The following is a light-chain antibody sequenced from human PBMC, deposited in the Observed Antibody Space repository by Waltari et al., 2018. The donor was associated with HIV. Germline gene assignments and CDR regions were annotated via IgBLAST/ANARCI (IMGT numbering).Light chain of an antibody. CDR1: QSVFYSSNNKNY. CDR3: QQYYNTPLT. J-gene: IGKJ4*01. CDR2: WAS. V-gene: IGKV4-1*01. Sequence: TQSPDSLAVPLGETATINCKSSQSVFYSSNNKNYLAWYQQKPGQPPKLLLYWASTRESGVPDRFSGSGSGTDFTLTISTLQAEGVAVFYCQQYYNTPLTFGGGTKVEI.